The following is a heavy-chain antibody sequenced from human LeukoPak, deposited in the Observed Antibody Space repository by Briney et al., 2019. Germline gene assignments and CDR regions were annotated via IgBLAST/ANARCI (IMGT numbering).Heavy chain of an antibody. CDR2: FIPRLNKL. CDR3: ARDWYYDSTGYPYESRH. Sequence: ASVTVSCKACGGTFSSYGTTWVRQAPGEGLEWMGGFIPRLNKLNFAQKFQDRVTITTDESTSTAYMELSSLRSEDTAVYYCARDWYYDSTGYPYESRHCGQGTLVTVSS. CDR1: GGTFSSYG. D-gene: IGHD3-16*01. J-gene: IGHJ4*02. V-gene: IGHV1-69*05.